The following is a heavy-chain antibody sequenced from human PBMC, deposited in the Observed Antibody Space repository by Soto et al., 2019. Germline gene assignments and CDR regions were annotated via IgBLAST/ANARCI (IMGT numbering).Heavy chain of an antibody. Sequence: EVQLVESGGDLVQPGRSLRLSCAASGFTFDDDPMHWVRQAPGKGLEWVAGIRWNSGILGDADAVRGRFSISRDNAKKSLYLQMNGLRPEDTALYFCVKDGLTSIFGQVYDGVVIWGRGTMVTVSS. CDR3: VKDGLTSIFGQVYDGVVI. D-gene: IGHD3-3*01. J-gene: IGHJ3*02. CDR2: IRWNSGIL. V-gene: IGHV3-9*01. CDR1: GFTFDDDP.